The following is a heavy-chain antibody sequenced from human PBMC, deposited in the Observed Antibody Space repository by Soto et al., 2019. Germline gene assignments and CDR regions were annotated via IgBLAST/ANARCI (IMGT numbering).Heavy chain of an antibody. Sequence: QGELVQSGTEVKRPGASVKVSCKASGYTFSSHGVSWVRQAPGQGLEWMGWISAYNGHTNYAQKFQGRVTMTTDTATSTAYMELRSLRSDDTAVYYCAREYHYSNPRYYYGMDVWGQGTTVIVSS. CDR1: GYTFSSHG. V-gene: IGHV1-18*01. J-gene: IGHJ6*02. D-gene: IGHD4-4*01. CDR3: AREYHYSNPRYYYGMDV. CDR2: ISAYNGHT.